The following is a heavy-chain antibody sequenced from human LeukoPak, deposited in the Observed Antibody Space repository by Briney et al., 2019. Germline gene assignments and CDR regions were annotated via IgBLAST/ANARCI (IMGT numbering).Heavy chain of an antibody. CDR3: ARDRDTGYDCGY. CDR2: LNTYSGNT. Sequence: ASVKVPCKASGYSFTNYGISWVRQAPGQGLEWMGWLNTYSGNTNYAQKFQGRVTMTTDTSTSTVFMEMRSLRSDDTAVYFCARDRDTGYDCGYWGQGTLVTVSS. CDR1: GYSFTNYG. J-gene: IGHJ4*02. V-gene: IGHV1-18*04. D-gene: IGHD5-12*01.